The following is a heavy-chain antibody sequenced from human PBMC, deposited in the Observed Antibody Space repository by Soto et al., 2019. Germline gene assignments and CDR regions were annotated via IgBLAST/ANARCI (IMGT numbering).Heavy chain of an antibody. D-gene: IGHD5-18*01. CDR3: ATEGYSYGRFRQEDFDY. Sequence: QVQLVESGGGVVQPGRSLRLSCAASGFTFSSYGMHWVRQAPGKGLEWVAVISYDGSNKYYADSVKGRFTISRDNSKNTLYLQMNSLRAEDTAVYYCATEGYSYGRFRQEDFDYWGQGTLVTVSS. CDR1: GFTFSSYG. V-gene: IGHV3-30*03. CDR2: ISYDGSNK. J-gene: IGHJ4*02.